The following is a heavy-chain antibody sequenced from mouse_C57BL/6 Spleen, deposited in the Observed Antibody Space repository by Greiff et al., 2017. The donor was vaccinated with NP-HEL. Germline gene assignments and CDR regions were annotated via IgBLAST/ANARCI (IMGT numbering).Heavy chain of an antibody. V-gene: IGHV1-81*01. CDR1: GYTFTSYG. CDR2: IYPRSGNT. CDR3: ARFYYGSSYVDYYAMDY. D-gene: IGHD1-1*01. J-gene: IGHJ4*01. Sequence: ARPGASVKLSCKASGYTFTSYGISWVKQRTGQGLEWIGEIYPRSGNTYYNEKFKGKATLTADKSSSTAYMELRSLTSEDSAVYFCARFYYGSSYVDYYAMDYWGQGTSVTVSS.